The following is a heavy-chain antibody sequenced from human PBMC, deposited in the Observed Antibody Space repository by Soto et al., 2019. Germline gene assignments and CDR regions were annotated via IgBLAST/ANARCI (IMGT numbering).Heavy chain of an antibody. Sequence: QVQLVESGGGVVQPGRSLRLSCAASGFTFSSYGMHWVRQAPGKGLEWVAVISYDGSNKYYADSVKGRFTISRDNSKNTLYLQMNSLRAEDTAVYYCAKDGIPKQQRLVHNWFDPWGQGTLVTVSS. CDR2: ISYDGSNK. V-gene: IGHV3-30*18. CDR3: AKDGIPKQQRLVHNWFDP. D-gene: IGHD6-13*01. J-gene: IGHJ5*02. CDR1: GFTFSSYG.